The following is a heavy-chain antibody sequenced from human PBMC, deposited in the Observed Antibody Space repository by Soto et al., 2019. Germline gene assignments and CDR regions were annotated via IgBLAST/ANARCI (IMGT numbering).Heavy chain of an antibody. J-gene: IGHJ6*02. D-gene: IGHD4-4*01. V-gene: IGHV3-66*04. CDR3: ARQPYRNYYYYYGMDV. CDR1: GFTVSSNY. Sequence: EVQLVESGGGLVQPGGSLRLSCAASGFTVSSNYMSWVRQAPGMGLEWVSVIYSGGSAYYADSVKGRFTISRDNSKTXLYLQMNSLRAEDTAVYYCARQPYRNYYYYYGMDVWGQGTTVTVSS. CDR2: IYSGGSA.